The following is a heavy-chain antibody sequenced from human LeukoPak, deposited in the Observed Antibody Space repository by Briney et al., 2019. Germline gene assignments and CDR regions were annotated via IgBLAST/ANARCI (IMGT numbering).Heavy chain of an antibody. Sequence: SGGSLRLSCAASGFTFSNYAMHWVRQAPGKGLEWVAIISYDGSNKYYADSVKGRFTISRDNSKNTLYLQMNSLRVDDTAVYYCARGRSGSHHFDSWGQGTLVTVPS. CDR1: GFTFSNYA. CDR2: ISYDGSNK. CDR3: ARGRSGSHHFDS. J-gene: IGHJ4*02. V-gene: IGHV3-30*04. D-gene: IGHD3-10*01.